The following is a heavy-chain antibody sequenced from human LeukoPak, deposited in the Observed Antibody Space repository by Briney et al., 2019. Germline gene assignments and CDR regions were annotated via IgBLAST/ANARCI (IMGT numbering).Heavy chain of an antibody. CDR2: MSNTGST. V-gene: IGHV4-39*01. J-gene: IGHJ4*02. Sequence: SETLSLTCTVSGGSISSSRYYWGWIRQPPENGLEWIGSMSNTGSTYYNPSLKNRVTISADTSKSQFSLKLSSVTAADTAVYYCARVRRFCGGDCYSLGYFDYWGQGTLVTVSS. CDR1: GGSISSSRYY. D-gene: IGHD2-21*02. CDR3: ARVRRFCGGDCYSLGYFDY.